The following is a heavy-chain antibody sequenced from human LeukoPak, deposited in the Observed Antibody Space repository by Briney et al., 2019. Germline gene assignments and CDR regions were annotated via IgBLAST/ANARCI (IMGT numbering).Heavy chain of an antibody. J-gene: IGHJ4*02. V-gene: IGHV3-23*01. D-gene: IGHD5-24*01. CDR1: GFTFSSYA. CDR2: ISGSGGST. Sequence: GGSLRLSCAASGFTFSSYAMSWVRQAPGKGLEWVSAISGSGGSTYYADSVKGRFTISRDNSRNTLFLQMDSLRADDTAVYYCASSLLATMGPLFYWGLGALVTVSS. CDR3: ASSLLATMGPLFY.